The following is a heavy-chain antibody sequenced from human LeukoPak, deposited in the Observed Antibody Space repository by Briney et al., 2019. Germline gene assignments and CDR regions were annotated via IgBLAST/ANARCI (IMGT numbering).Heavy chain of an antibody. CDR1: NYSISNSLY. Sequence: SEPLSLTCSGPNYSISNSLYWGWLRQPPGKGLEWIGSIYRSGSTFYNPSLKSRVTISLDTSKNQFSLKLSSVAAADTAVYFCARGTYGYYMDVWGKGTTVTVSS. V-gene: IGHV4-38-2*02. CDR2: IYRSGST. J-gene: IGHJ6*03. D-gene: IGHD4-17*01. CDR3: ARGTYGYYMDV.